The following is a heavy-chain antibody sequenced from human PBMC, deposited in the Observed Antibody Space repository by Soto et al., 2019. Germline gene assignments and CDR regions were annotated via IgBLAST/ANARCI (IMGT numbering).Heavy chain of an antibody. CDR1: GGSISSSNW. V-gene: IGHV4-4*02. Sequence: SETLSLTCAVSGGSISSSNWWSWVRQPPGKGLEWIGEIYHSGSTNYNPSLKSRVTTSVDKSKNQFSLKLSSVTAADTAVYYCARRAAGAWFDPWGQGTLVTVSS. CDR3: ARRAAGAWFDP. CDR2: IYHSGST. D-gene: IGHD6-13*01. J-gene: IGHJ5*02.